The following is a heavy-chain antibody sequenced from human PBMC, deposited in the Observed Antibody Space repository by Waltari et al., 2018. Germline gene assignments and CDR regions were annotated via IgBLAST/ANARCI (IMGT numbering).Heavy chain of an antibody. CDR1: GGSISSSSYY. D-gene: IGHD6-13*01. CDR3: ARFKAAAGTDYFDY. Sequence: QLQLQESGPGLVKPSETLSLTCTVSGGSISSSSYYWGWIRQPPGKGLEWIGSIYYSGSTYYNPSLKSRVTISVDTSKNQFSLKLSSVTAADTAVYYCARFKAAAGTDYFDYWGQGTLVTVSS. V-gene: IGHV4-39*01. J-gene: IGHJ4*02. CDR2: IYYSGST.